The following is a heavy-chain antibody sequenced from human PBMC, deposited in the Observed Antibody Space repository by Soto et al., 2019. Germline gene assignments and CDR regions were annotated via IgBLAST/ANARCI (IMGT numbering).Heavy chain of an antibody. D-gene: IGHD2-2*01. J-gene: IGHJ6*02. CDR3: ARLYCISTSCYLGMDV. CDR1: GYTFTSYV. V-gene: IGHV1-18*01. CDR2: ISAYNGNT. Sequence: SLKLSCKASGYTFTSYVISWVRQAPGQGLEWMGWISAYNGNTNYAQKLQGRVTMTTDTSTSTAYMELRSLRSDDTAVYYCARLYCISTSCYLGMDVWGQGNTVTVS.